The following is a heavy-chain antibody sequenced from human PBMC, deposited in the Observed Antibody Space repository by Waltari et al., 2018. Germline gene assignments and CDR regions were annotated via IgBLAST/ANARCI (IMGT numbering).Heavy chain of an antibody. Sequence: EVQMVETGGGLIQPGGSLRLSCAVSGFSFLSNYMTGVGQPPGNGLGWVAYIYSGGSTYYADSVKGRFTISRDNSKNTLYLQMNNLRAEDTAVYYCARENSGSYGEFDFWGQGTLVTVSS. CDR3: ARENSGSYGEFDF. J-gene: IGHJ4*02. V-gene: IGHV3-53*02. D-gene: IGHD1-26*01. CDR1: GFSFLSNY. CDR2: IYSGGST.